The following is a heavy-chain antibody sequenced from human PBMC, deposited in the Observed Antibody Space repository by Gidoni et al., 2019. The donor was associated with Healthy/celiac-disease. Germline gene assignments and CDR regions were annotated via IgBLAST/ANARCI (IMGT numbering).Heavy chain of an antibody. Sequence: QVQLQQWGAGLLQPSETLSLTCAVHGGSFSGYYWSWIRQPPGKGLEWIGEINHSGSTNYNPSLKSRVTISVDTSKNQFSLKLSSVTAADTAVYYCASGTFGPDTGPYYFDYWGQGTLVTVSS. CDR2: INHSGST. D-gene: IGHD3-16*01. J-gene: IGHJ4*02. V-gene: IGHV4-34*01. CDR1: GGSFSGYY. CDR3: ASGTFGPDTGPYYFDY.